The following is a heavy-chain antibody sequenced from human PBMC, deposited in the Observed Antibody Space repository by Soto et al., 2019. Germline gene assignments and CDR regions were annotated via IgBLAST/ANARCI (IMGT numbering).Heavy chain of an antibody. Sequence: SETLSLTCTVYGGSFSGYYWSWIRQPPGKGLEWIGEINHSGSTNYNPSLKSRVTISVDTSKNQFSLKLSSVTAADTAVYYCARVPFDRQVYYMDVWGKGTTVTVSS. J-gene: IGHJ6*03. CDR2: INHSGST. CDR3: ARVPFDRQVYYMDV. V-gene: IGHV4-34*01. CDR1: GGSFSGYY.